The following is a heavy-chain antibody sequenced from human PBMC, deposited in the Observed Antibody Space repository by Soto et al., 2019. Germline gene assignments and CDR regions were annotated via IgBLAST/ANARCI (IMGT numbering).Heavy chain of an antibody. J-gene: IGHJ4*02. CDR1: GYSFTSYW. CDR3: ARHATDCDILSGYYFDY. CDR2: INPGDSET. V-gene: IGHV5-51*01. D-gene: IGHD3-9*01. Sequence: GESLKISCKGSGYSFTSYWIAWVRQMPGKGLEWMAIINPGDSETKYSPSFQGQVTTSADKSINTAYLQWSSLKASDTAMYYCARHATDCDILSGYYFDYWGQGTQVTVSS.